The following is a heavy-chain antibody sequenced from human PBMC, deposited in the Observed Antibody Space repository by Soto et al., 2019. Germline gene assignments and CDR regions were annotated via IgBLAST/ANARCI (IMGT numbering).Heavy chain of an antibody. CDR2: IRHNGIT. V-gene: IGHV4-4*02. CDR3: ARDRDSSDTGGMDV. CDR1: GGSISSGTC. Sequence: QVQLQESGPGLVKPSGTLSLTAAVSGGSISSGTCWSWVRQPPGKGLEWIGEIRHNGITNYNPSLKSRVTISVDKSKNQFSLNLSSVTAADTALYYCARDRDSSDTGGMDVWGQGTTVTVSS. J-gene: IGHJ6*02. D-gene: IGHD3-22*01.